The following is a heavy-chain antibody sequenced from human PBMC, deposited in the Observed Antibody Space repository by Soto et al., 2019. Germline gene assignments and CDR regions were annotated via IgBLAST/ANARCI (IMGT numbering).Heavy chain of an antibody. CDR1: GYTFTSYF. V-gene: IGHV1-46*01. D-gene: IGHD3-10*01. CDR3: ARGPGDYLDH. Sequence: QVQLVQSGAEVKKPGASVKVSCKASGYTFTSYFMHWVRQAPGQGLQWMGIINPSGGGKTYAQKFQGRLTMTRDTSTTTVYMELSSLRSEDTGVYYCARGPGDYLDHWGQGTLVTVSS. J-gene: IGHJ4*02. CDR2: INPSGGGK.